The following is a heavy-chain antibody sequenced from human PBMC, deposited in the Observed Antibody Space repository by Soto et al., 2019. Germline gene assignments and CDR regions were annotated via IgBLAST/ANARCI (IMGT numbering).Heavy chain of an antibody. CDR1: GFPLRTYA. CDR3: AKPQKLQYSRSSLHYFYHGMEV. V-gene: IGHV3-30*18. Sequence: QVQLVESGGAVVQPGRSLRLSCVASGFPLRTYAMHWVRQAPGKGLEWVAVISYDGSNEYYADSVKGRFAISKDNSKNTLYLQMNSMRREDTATYYCAKPQKLQYSRSSLHYFYHGMEVWGQGTTVTVSS. D-gene: IGHD6-6*01. J-gene: IGHJ6*02. CDR2: ISYDGSNE.